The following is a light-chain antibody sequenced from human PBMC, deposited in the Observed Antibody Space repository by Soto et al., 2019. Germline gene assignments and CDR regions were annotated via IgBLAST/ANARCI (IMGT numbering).Light chain of an antibody. CDR2: EDN. CDR1: SSNIGNNY. V-gene: IGLV1-51*02. Sequence: QSVRTQPPSVSAAPGQKVTISCSGTSSNIGNNYVSWYQHFPGTAPKLLIYEDNKRPSEIPDRFSGSKSGTSATLGITGLQTGDEADYYCGTWDNSLSIYVFATGTKVTVL. J-gene: IGLJ1*01. CDR3: GTWDNSLSIYV.